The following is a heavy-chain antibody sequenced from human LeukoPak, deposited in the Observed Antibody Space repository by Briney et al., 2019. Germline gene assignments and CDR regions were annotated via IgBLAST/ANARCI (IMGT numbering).Heavy chain of an antibody. Sequence: PSGTLSLTCAVSGVSMSSNNWWSWVRQAPGKGLEWVSSISGSGGSTYYADSVKGRFTISRDNSKNALYLQMNSLRAEDTAVYYCAKSPVVVAGTRVRSYYFDYWGQGTLVTVSS. CDR3: AKSPVVVAGTRVRSYYFDY. V-gene: IGHV3-23*01. CDR1: GVSMSSNN. CDR2: ISGSGGST. D-gene: IGHD6-19*01. J-gene: IGHJ4*02.